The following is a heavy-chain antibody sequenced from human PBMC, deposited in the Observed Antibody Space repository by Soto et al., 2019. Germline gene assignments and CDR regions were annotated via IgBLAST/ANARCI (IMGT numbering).Heavy chain of an antibody. Sequence: VKVSCKASGYTFSGSVMHWARQAPGQRLERMGWINADNGNTKYSQKFQGRVTITRDTSASTAYMELSSLRSEDTTVYYCATEIDGTTVTSLDFWGQGTLVTVSS. D-gene: IGHD4-17*01. CDR2: INADNGNT. CDR3: ATEIDGTTVTSLDF. CDR1: GYTFSGSV. J-gene: IGHJ4*02. V-gene: IGHV1-3*01.